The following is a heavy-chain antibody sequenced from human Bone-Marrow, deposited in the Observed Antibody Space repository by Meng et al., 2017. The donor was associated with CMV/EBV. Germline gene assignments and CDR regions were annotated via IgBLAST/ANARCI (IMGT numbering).Heavy chain of an antibody. CDR3: ARSMGGRRSYYFDY. CDR2: IYSSGST. J-gene: IGHJ4*02. D-gene: IGHD3-16*01. V-gene: IGHV4-59*08. CDR1: TGSISSYY. Sequence: SETLSLTCTVSTGSISSYYWSWIRQPPGKGLEWIGYIYSSGSTNYNPSLKSRVTISVDTSKNQFSLKLSSVTAADTAVYYCARSMGGRRSYYFDYWGQGTLVTVSS.